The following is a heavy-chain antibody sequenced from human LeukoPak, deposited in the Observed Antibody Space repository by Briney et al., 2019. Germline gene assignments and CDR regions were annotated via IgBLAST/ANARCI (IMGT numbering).Heavy chain of an antibody. V-gene: IGHV3-30-3*01. Sequence: GGSLRLSCAASGFTFSSYAIHWVRQVPGKGLEWVTLTSYDGSNKYYADSVKGRFTISRDNSKNTLYLQMNSLRPEDTAVYYCARVRDSGRWGAFDIWGQGTMVTVSS. J-gene: IGHJ3*02. CDR3: ARVRDSGRWGAFDI. CDR2: TSYDGSNK. D-gene: IGHD1-26*01. CDR1: GFTFSSYA.